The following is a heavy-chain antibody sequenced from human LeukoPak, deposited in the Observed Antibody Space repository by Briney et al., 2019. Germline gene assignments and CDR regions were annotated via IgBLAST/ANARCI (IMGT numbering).Heavy chain of an antibody. V-gene: IGHV1-69*02. CDR2: IIPILGIA. J-gene: IGHJ5*02. Sequence: ASVKVSCKASGGTFSSYTISWVRQAPGQGLEWMGRIIPILGIANYAQKFQGRVTITADKSTSTAYMELSSLRSEDTAVYCCARVTYYYDSGEDNWFDPWGQGTLVTVSS. D-gene: IGHD3-22*01. CDR3: ARVTYYYDSGEDNWFDP. CDR1: GGTFSSYT.